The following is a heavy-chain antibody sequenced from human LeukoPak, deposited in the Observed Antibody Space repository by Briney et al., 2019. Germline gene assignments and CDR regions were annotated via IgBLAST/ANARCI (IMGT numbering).Heavy chain of an antibody. J-gene: IGHJ4*02. CDR1: GYTFTGYY. CDR3: AILSEKVVVPAATR. V-gene: IGHV1-2*02. CDR2: INPNSGGT. D-gene: IGHD2-2*01. Sequence: ASVKVSCKASGYTFTGYYMHWVRQAPGQGLEWMVWINPNSGGTNYAQKFQGRVTMTRDTSISTAYMELSRLRSDDTAVYYCAILSEKVVVPAATRWGQGTLATVSS.